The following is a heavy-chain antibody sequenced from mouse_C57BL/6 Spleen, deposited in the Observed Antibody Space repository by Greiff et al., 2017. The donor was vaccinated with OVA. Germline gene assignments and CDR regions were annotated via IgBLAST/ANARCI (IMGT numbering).Heavy chain of an antibody. Sequence: EVKVVESGGGLVKPGGSLKLSCAASGFTFSDYGMHWVRQAPEKGLEWVAYISSGSSTIYYADTVKGRFTISRDNAKNTLFLQMTSLRSEDTAMYYCARRSGTNYAMDYWGQGTSVTVSS. CDR2: ISSGSSTI. CDR3: ARRSGTNYAMDY. J-gene: IGHJ4*01. D-gene: IGHD4-1*01. CDR1: GFTFSDYG. V-gene: IGHV5-17*01.